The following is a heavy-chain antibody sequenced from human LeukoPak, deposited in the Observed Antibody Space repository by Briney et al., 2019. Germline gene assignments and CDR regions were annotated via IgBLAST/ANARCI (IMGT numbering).Heavy chain of an antibody. V-gene: IGHV3-53*01. J-gene: IGHJ6*03. D-gene: IGHD3-10*01. CDR3: ASGSGSYRSPYYYMDV. Sequence: TGGSLTLSCVASGFTVSSNYMSWVRQAPGKGLDWVSVIYSGGSTYYADSVKGRFTISRDNSKNTLYLQMNSLRAEDTAVYYGASGSGSYRSPYYYMDVWGTGTTVTVSS. CDR2: IYSGGST. CDR1: GFTVSSNY.